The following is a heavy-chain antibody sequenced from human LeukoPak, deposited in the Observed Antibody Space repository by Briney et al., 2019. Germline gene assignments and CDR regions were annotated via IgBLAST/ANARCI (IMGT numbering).Heavy chain of an antibody. CDR3: ARSNSGYDR. CDR1: GFTFSSYA. CDR2: ISYDGSNK. V-gene: IGHV3-30-3*01. D-gene: IGHD5-12*01. Sequence: GGSLRLSCAASGFTFSSYAMHWVRQAPGKGLEWVAIISYDGSNKYYADSVKGRFTISRDNSKNTLYLQMNSLRDEDTAVYYCARSNSGYDRWGQGTLVTVSS. J-gene: IGHJ4*02.